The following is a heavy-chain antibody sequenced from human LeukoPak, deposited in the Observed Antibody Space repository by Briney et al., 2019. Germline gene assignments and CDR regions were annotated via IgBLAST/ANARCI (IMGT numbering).Heavy chain of an antibody. CDR2: ISGSADIT. J-gene: IGHJ4*02. V-gene: IGHV3-23*01. Sequence: GGSLRLSCAASGFIFSSYAMSWVRQAPGKGLGWVSGISGSADITDYADSVKGRFTIYRDNSKNTLYLQMNSLRAEDTAVYYCAKDLYYFGSGSHDYWGQGTLVTVSS. CDR3: AKDLYYFGSGSHDY. CDR1: GFIFSSYA. D-gene: IGHD3-10*01.